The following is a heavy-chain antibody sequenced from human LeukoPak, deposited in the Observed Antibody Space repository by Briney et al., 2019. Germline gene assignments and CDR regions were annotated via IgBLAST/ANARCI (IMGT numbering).Heavy chain of an antibody. CDR2: MNPNSGNT. Sequence: ASVKVSCKASGYTFTSYDINWARQATGQGLEWMGWMNPNSGNTGYAQKFQGRVTMTRNTSISTAYMELSSLRSEDTAVYYCARDIVVVPAATIKDHNWFDPWGQGTLVTVSS. CDR1: GYTFTSYD. J-gene: IGHJ5*02. D-gene: IGHD2-2*01. V-gene: IGHV1-8*01. CDR3: ARDIVVVPAATIKDHNWFDP.